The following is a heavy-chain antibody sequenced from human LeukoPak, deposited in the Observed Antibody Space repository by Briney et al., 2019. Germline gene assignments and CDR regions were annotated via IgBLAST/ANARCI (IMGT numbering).Heavy chain of an antibody. CDR2: VYYNGAT. J-gene: IGHJ1*01. D-gene: IGHD2-21*02. V-gene: IGHV4-39*01. Sequence: SETLSLTCTVSGGSISGSTFYWGWIRQPPGKALAWIGSVYYNGATYYSPETGFSISLDTSKNQFSLKKTSVSAADTAVYYCARHGPGVGTQSEYFQHWGQGTLVTVSS. CDR3: ARHGPGVGTQSEYFQH. CDR1: GGSISGSTFY.